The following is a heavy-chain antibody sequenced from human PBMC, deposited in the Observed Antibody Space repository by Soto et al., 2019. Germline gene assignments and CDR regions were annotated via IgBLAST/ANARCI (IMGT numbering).Heavy chain of an antibody. V-gene: IGHV3-30*18. Sequence: GSLRLSCAASGFTFSNYGMHWVRQAPGKGLEWVAFSSDDGSNKYYADSMKGRFTMSRDNSKSTLYLQMNSLRVEDTAVYYCTKRRNVLRFLEWSSGMEVWGQGTTVTVSS. D-gene: IGHD3-3*01. CDR1: GFTFSNYG. J-gene: IGHJ6*02. CDR2: SSDDGSNK. CDR3: TKRRNVLRFLEWSSGMEV.